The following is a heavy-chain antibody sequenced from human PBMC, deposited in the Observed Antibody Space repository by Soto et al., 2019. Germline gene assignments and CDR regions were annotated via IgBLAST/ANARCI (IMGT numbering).Heavy chain of an antibody. V-gene: IGHV4-39*01. CDR1: GGSISSSSYY. CDR2: IYYSGIT. J-gene: IGHJ4*02. CDR3: ARHSRRYYFDY. D-gene: IGHD2-2*01. Sequence: QLQLQESGPGLVKPSETLSLTCTVSGGSISSSSYYWGWIRQPPGKGLERIGSIYYSGITYYNPSLKSRVTISRYTSKNQVTLKLSSVTAADTAVYYCARHSRRYYFDYWCQGTLVTVS.